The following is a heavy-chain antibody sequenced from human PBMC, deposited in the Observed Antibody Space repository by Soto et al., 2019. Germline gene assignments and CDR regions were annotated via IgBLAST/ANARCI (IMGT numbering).Heavy chain of an antibody. D-gene: IGHD6-19*01. V-gene: IGHV1-69*01. CDR2: TIPMFATA. CDR3: ARGLFGQQWLVGFDT. J-gene: IGHJ4*02. CDR1: GGSFSNYI. Sequence: QVHLVQSGAEVKKPGSSVKVSCKASGGSFSNYIFASVRQAPGQGLEWMGGTIPMFATAQYAQKLQGRVTITADESTSTVYMDLTSLTSDETAVYYCARGLFGQQWLVGFDTWGQGTLVTVSS.